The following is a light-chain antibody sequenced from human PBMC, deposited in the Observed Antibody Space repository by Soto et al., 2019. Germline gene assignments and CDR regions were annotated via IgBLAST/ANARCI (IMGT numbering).Light chain of an antibody. CDR1: QNITNY. J-gene: IGKJ1*01. V-gene: IGKV1-39*01. Sequence: DIQLTQSPSSLSASVGDRVTITCRASQNITNYFNWYQQKPGKAPTLLIYAASSLQSGVPSRFSCSGSGTDFTLTISSLQPEDFATYYCQQTYRSSWTFGPGTKVE. CDR3: QQTYRSSWT. CDR2: AAS.